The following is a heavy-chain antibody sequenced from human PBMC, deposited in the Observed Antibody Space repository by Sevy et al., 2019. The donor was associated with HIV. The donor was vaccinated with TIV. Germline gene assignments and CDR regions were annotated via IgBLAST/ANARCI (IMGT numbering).Heavy chain of an antibody. CDR1: GFTFRNYA. J-gene: IGHJ6*02. V-gene: IGHV3-64D*06. CDR3: VKDPDYDFWRGDYGMDV. D-gene: IGHD3-3*01. Sequence: GGSLRLSCSASGFTFRNYAMNWVRQAPGKGLKYVSAISSEGGGTYYADSVRGRFTISRDNSKNMLYLQMRSLRVEDTAVYYCVKDPDYDFWRGDYGMDVWGQGTTVTVSS. CDR2: ISSEGGGT.